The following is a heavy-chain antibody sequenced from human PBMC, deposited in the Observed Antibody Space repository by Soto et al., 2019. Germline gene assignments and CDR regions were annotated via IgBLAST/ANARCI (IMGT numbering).Heavy chain of an antibody. V-gene: IGHV3-30*18. J-gene: IGHJ6*03. Sequence: PGGSLRLSCAASGFTFSSYGMHWVRQAPGKGLEWVAVISYDGSNKYYADSVKGRFTISRDNSKNTLYLQMNSLRAEDTAVYYCAKEGEEDTVTTYYYYYMDVWGKGTTVTVSS. CDR3: AKEGEEDTVTTYYYYYMDV. D-gene: IGHD4-4*01. CDR1: GFTFSSYG. CDR2: ISYDGSNK.